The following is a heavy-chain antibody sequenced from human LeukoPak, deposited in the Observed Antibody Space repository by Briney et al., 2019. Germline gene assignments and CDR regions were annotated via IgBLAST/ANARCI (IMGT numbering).Heavy chain of an antibody. D-gene: IGHD6-13*01. Sequence: PSETLSLTCTVSGGSISSSSYYWGWIRQPPGKGLEWIGSIYYSGSTYYNPSLKSRVTISVDTSKNQFSLKLSSVTAADTAVYYCARSSGYSSSGGLNWFDTWGQGTLVTVSS. V-gene: IGHV4-39*01. CDR2: IYYSGST. J-gene: IGHJ5*02. CDR3: ARSSGYSSSGGLNWFDT. CDR1: GGSISSSSYY.